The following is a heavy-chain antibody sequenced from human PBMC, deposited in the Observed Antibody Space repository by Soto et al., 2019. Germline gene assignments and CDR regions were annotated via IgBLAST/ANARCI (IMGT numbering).Heavy chain of an antibody. V-gene: IGHV3-7*01. CDR3: AKNNRYCSSTNCFVFDY. Sequence: EVQLVESGGGLVQPGGSLRLSCAASGFTFSGYWMSWVRQAPGKGLEWVANIKQDGSEKYYVDSVKGRFTISRDNAKNSLYLLMISLRAEDTAVYYCAKNNRYCSSTNCFVFDYWGQGTLVTVSS. J-gene: IGHJ4*02. CDR1: GFTFSGYW. CDR2: IKQDGSEK. D-gene: IGHD2-2*01.